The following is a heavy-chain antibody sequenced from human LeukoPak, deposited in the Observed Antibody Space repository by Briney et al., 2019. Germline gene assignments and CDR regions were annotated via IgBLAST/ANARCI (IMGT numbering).Heavy chain of an antibody. V-gene: IGHV3-23*01. CDR2: IGARDGRT. Sequence: GGSLRLSCAASGFTFRNYAMTWVRQAPGKGLDWVTLIGARDGRTYYADPVKGRFTISRDNFKNTLYLQMNSLRAEDTAIYYCAKGLYDYALDVWGQGTAVTVSS. CDR3: AKGLYDYALDV. J-gene: IGHJ6*02. CDR1: GFTFRNYA.